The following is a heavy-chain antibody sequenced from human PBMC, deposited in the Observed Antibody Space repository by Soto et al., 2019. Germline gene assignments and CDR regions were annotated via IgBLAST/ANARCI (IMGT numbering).Heavy chain of an antibody. CDR1: GGSISSGGYY. CDR2: IYYSGST. D-gene: IGHD2-21*02. Sequence: QVQLQESGPGLVKPSQTLSLTCTVSGGSISSGGYYWSWIRQHPGKGLEWIGYIYYSGSTYYNPSLKSRVTISVDTSKNQFSLKLSSVTAADTAVYYCARSLYCGGDCYPGYYYYGMDVWGQGTTVTVSS. V-gene: IGHV4-31*03. J-gene: IGHJ6*02. CDR3: ARSLYCGGDCYPGYYYYGMDV.